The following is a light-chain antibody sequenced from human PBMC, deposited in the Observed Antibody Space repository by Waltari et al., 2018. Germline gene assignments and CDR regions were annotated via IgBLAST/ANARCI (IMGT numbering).Light chain of an antibody. Sequence: SYELTQSPSVSVSPGQTARITCSGDAVTKKYAYWFQQKSGLAPVLVMFEDSKRPSGIPERFSGSSSGTMATLTISGAQVEDEADYYCYSTDSSGNYRVFGGGTKLTVL. CDR1: AVTKKY. CDR2: EDS. J-gene: IGLJ3*02. V-gene: IGLV3-10*01. CDR3: YSTDSSGNYRV.